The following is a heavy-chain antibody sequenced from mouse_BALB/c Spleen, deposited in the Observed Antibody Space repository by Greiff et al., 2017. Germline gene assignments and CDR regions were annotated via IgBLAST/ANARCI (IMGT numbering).Heavy chain of an antibody. Sequence: EVQGVESGGGLVKPGGSLKLSCAASGFTFSSYAMSWVRQTPEKRLEWVASISSGGSTYYPDSVKGRFTISRDNARNILYLQMSSLRSEDTAMYYCARDYGSSYRYFDVWGAGTTVTVSS. CDR2: ISSGGST. J-gene: IGHJ1*01. V-gene: IGHV5-6-5*01. CDR3: ARDYGSSYRYFDV. CDR1: GFTFSSYA. D-gene: IGHD1-1*01.